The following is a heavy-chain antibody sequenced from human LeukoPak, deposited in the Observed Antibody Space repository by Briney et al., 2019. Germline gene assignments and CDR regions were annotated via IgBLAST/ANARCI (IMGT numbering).Heavy chain of an antibody. V-gene: IGHV4-59*08. Sequence: SETLSLTCTVSGGSISSYYWSWIRQPPGKGLEWIGYIYYSGSTNYNPSLKSRVTISVDTSRNQFSLKLSSVTAADTAVYYCARRDILRYFDWLSYDAFDIWGQGTMVTVSS. CDR3: ARRDILRYFDWLSYDAFDI. CDR2: IYYSGST. D-gene: IGHD3-9*01. CDR1: GGSISSYY. J-gene: IGHJ3*02.